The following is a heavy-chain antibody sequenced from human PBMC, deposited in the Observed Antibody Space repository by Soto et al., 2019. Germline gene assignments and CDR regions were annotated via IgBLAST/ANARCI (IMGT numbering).Heavy chain of an antibody. CDR3: ARSTRGDSAFRAFDL. CDR2: IKKDDSER. D-gene: IGHD2-21*02. V-gene: IGHV3-7*03. CDR1: QFTFGNFW. Sequence: LVQSGGGLVPPGESLTLSCAASQFTFGNFWMNWVRQAPGKGLEWVANIKKDDSERDYLYSVKGRFTISRDNARNSLYLQMRGLRAGDTAVYFCARSTRGDSAFRAFDLWGQGTVVTVSS. J-gene: IGHJ3*01.